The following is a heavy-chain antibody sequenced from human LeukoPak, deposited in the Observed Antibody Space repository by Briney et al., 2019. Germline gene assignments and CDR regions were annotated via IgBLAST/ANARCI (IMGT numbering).Heavy chain of an antibody. CDR3: AKDIYYYDSSGPFDY. Sequence: PGGSLRLSCAASGFTFDDYGMSWVRQAPGKGLEWVSGINWNGGSTGYADSVKGRFTISRDNAKNSLYLQMNSLRAEDTALYYCAKDIYYYDSSGPFDYWGQGTLVTVSS. CDR1: GFTFDDYG. CDR2: INWNGGST. J-gene: IGHJ4*02. V-gene: IGHV3-20*04. D-gene: IGHD3-22*01.